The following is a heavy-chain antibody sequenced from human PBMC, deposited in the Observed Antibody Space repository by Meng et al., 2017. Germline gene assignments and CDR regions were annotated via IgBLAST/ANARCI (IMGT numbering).Heavy chain of an antibody. CDR1: GNRFSVNVSG. CDR3: ARGVVYAISYFDY. V-gene: IGHV6-1*01. Sequence: QLRRYGPGLVEPPPPPLLSVTYPGNRFSVNVSGWDWIRPSPSRGLVWLGRTNYRSKWYNDYAVSVKSRITITPDTSKNQFSLQLNSVTPEDTAVYYCARGVVYAISYFDYWGQGTLVTVSS. J-gene: IGHJ4*02. CDR2: TNYRSKWYN. D-gene: IGHD2-8*02.